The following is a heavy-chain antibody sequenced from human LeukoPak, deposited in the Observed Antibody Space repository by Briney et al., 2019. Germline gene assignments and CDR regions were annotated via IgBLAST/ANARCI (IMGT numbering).Heavy chain of an antibody. Sequence: TGGSLRLSCVASGLSVSSNYMSWVRQAPGKGLEWVSYISNSGSSTKYADSVKGRFTISRDNAKNSLSLQMNSVRPEDTAVYYCARADRTSWFDYWGQGTLVTVSS. CDR3: ARADRTSWFDY. CDR1: GLSVSSNY. D-gene: IGHD2-2*01. V-gene: IGHV3-11*05. CDR2: ISNSGSST. J-gene: IGHJ4*02.